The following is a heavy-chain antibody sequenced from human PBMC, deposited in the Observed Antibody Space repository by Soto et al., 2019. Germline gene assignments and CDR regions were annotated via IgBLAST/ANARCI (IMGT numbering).Heavy chain of an antibody. CDR2: IHHSGST. Sequence: QVQLQESGPGLVRPSGTVSLTCAVSGVSISSDNWWSWVRQPPGKALEWIGEIHHSGSTNYNPSLKSRVTMSVVPSKDLFSLTLNSVTAAETAFYYCARDQGSHPGDWGQGTLVSVSS. D-gene: IGHD6-13*01. CDR3: ARDQGSHPGD. J-gene: IGHJ4*02. V-gene: IGHV4-4*02. CDR1: GVSISSDNW.